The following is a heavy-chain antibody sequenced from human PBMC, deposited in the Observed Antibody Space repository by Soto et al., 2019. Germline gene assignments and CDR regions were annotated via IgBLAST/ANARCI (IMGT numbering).Heavy chain of an antibody. D-gene: IGHD1-26*01. CDR3: ARDLRERVYYYYGMDV. V-gene: IGHV3-30-3*01. CDR2: ISYDGSNK. J-gene: IGHJ6*02. CDR1: GFTFSSYA. Sequence: GSLRLSCAASGFTFSSYAMHWVRQAPGKGLEWVAVISYDGSNKYYADSVKGRFTISRDNSKNTLYLQMNSLRAEDTAVYYCARDLRERVYYYYGMDVWGQVTTVTVSS.